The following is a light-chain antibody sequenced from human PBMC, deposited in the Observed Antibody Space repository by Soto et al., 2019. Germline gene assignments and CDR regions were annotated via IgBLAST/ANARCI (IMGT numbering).Light chain of an antibody. CDR1: QSVSSY. CDR2: DAS. Sequence: EMVLTQSPATLSLSPGERATLSGRASQSVSSYLAWYQQKPGQSPRLLIYDASNRATGIPARFSGSGSGTDFTLTISSLQPEDFAVYHCQQRSNWPPTFGGGTKVEIK. CDR3: QQRSNWPPT. J-gene: IGKJ4*01. V-gene: IGKV3-11*01.